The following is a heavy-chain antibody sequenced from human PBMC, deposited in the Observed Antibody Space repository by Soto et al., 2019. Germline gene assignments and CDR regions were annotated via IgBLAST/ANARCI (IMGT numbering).Heavy chain of an antibody. D-gene: IGHD2-2*01. CDR1: GYTYTSNA. CDR3: ARDLYSSSWFWFDP. CDR2: ITAGDAKT. V-gene: IGHV1-3*01. Sequence: ASVKPSCKDSGYTYTSNAIHWVRQAPGQRLEWMGWITAGDAKTEYSQKFQGRVTISRDISATTVYLDLDSLRSEDTAVYYCARDLYSSSWFWFDPWGRGAQVTVSS. J-gene: IGHJ5*02.